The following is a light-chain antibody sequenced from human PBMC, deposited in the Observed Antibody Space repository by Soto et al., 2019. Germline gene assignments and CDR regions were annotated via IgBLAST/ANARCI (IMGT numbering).Light chain of an antibody. CDR1: RNINGNY. CDR3: QQYGSSPWP. CDR2: GTS. J-gene: IGKJ1*01. V-gene: IGKV3-20*01. Sequence: EIVLTQSPGTLSLSPGERAPLSCRASRNINGNYLGWYQLKRGQAPRLLIYGTSTRATGIPDRFSGSGSGTDFTLTISRLEPEDFAVYYCQQYGSSPWPFGQGTKVDIK.